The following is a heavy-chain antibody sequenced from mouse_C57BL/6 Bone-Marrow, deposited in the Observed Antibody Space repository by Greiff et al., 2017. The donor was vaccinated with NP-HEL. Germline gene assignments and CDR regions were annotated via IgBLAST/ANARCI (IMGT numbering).Heavy chain of an antibody. CDR2: ISNGGGST. J-gene: IGHJ1*03. CDR1: GFTFSDYY. V-gene: IGHV5-12*01. Sequence: EVKVVESGGGLVQPGGSLKLSCAASGFTFSDYYMYWVRQTPEKRLEWVAYISNGGGSTYYPDTVKGRFTISRDNAKNTLYLQMSRLKSEDTAMYYCARYDWYFDVWGTGTTVTVSS. CDR3: ARYDWYFDV.